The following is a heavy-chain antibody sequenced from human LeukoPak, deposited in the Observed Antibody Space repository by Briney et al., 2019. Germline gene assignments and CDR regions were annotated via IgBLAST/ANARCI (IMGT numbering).Heavy chain of an antibody. CDR2: INRDSGAT. CDR3: ASAPNSNHCDF. D-gene: IGHD6-6*01. J-gene: IGHJ4*02. CDR1: GHTFIGYY. V-gene: IGHV1-2*02. Sequence: ASVKVSCKASGHTFIGYYFHRVRQAPGQGLEWMGWINRDSGATDYAHKFQDRVTMTWDTSISTAYLDLGSLTSDDTAVYYCASAPNSNHCDFWGQGTLVTVSS.